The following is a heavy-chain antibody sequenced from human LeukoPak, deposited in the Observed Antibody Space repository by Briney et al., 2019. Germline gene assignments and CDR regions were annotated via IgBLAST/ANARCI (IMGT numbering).Heavy chain of an antibody. V-gene: IGHV3-30*18. CDR1: GFSFISYG. CDR3: AKRPSDYGDYVSYFDY. J-gene: IGHJ4*02. D-gene: IGHD4-17*01. CDR2: ISDDGRSK. Sequence: GGSLRLSCAASGFSFISYGMLWVRQAPGKGLEWVGVISDDGRSKDHADSVKGRFTISRDNSKDTLYLQMNSLRDEDTAVYYCAKRPSDYGDYVSYFDYWGQGTLVTVSS.